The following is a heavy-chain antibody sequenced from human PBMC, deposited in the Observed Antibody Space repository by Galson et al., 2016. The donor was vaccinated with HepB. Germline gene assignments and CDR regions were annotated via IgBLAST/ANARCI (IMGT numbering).Heavy chain of an antibody. CDR1: RFTFSSYS. V-gene: IGHV3-21*01. Sequence: SLRLSCAASRFTFSSYSMNWVRQAPGKGLEWISSITSRSNYRYYADSVKGRFTISRDNTKNSLYLQMNSLRAEDTAVYYCAAWLLSGSYFLGAFDIWGQGTMVTVSS. CDR3: AAWLLSGSYFLGAFDI. J-gene: IGHJ3*02. CDR2: ITSRSNYR. D-gene: IGHD1-26*01.